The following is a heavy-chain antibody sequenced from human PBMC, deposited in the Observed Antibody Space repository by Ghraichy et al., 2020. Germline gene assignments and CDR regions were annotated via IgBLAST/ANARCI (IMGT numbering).Heavy chain of an antibody. CDR2: ISSSSNVI. D-gene: IGHD3-3*01. Sequence: GGSLRLSCAASGFTLSTYSMNWVRQAPGKGLEWVSYISSSSNVIYYADSVKGRFTISRDNAKNSLYLQMDSLRDEDTAVYYCAKGTFGEVTLYYFDGWGQGTLVTVSS. CDR1: GFTLSTYS. V-gene: IGHV3-48*02. J-gene: IGHJ4*02. CDR3: AKGTFGEVTLYYFDG.